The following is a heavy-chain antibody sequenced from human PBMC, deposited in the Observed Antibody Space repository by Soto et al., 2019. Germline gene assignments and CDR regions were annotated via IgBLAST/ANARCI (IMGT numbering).Heavy chain of an antibody. Sequence: PSETLSLTCAVSGGSISSSNWWSWVRQPPGKGLEWIGEINHSGSTNYNPSLKSRVTISLDKTKNQFSLKLSSVTAADTAVYYCARGRDPPLEIGCLLWFGEVRYYGMDVWGQGTTVTVSS. J-gene: IGHJ6*02. V-gene: IGHV4-4*02. CDR1: GGSISSSNW. CDR3: ARGRDPPLEIGCLLWFGEVRYYGMDV. D-gene: IGHD3-10*01. CDR2: INHSGST.